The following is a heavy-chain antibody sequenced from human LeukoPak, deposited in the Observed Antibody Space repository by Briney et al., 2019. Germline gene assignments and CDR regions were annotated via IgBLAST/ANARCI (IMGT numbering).Heavy chain of an antibody. V-gene: IGHV3-23*01. CDR2: ISVGGGT. Sequence: GGSLRISCAASGFSFSSYAMNWVRQAPGKGLEWVSTISVGGGTYYAESVKGRFSISRDNSKNTLYLQMNSLRAEDTAVYYCAREGRGNWYFDLWGRGTLVTVSS. D-gene: IGHD1-26*01. CDR3: AREGRGNWYFDL. J-gene: IGHJ2*01. CDR1: GFSFSSYA.